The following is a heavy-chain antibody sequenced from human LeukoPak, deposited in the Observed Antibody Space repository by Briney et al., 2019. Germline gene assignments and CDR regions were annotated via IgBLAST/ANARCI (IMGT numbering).Heavy chain of an antibody. V-gene: IGHV4-39*01. J-gene: IGHJ4*02. Sequence: PSETLSLTCAVSGGSISSNSYYWGWIRQPPGKGLEWIGSIYYSGSTYYNPSLKSRVTISVDTSKNQFSLKLSSVTAADTAVYYCARGYDSSGYHYWGQGTLVTVSS. D-gene: IGHD3-22*01. CDR2: IYYSGST. CDR1: GGSISSNSYY. CDR3: ARGYDSSGYHY.